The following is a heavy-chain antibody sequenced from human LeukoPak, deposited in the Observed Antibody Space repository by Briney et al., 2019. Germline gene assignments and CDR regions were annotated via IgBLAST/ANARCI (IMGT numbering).Heavy chain of an antibody. CDR2: INPDTGGT. Sequence: ASVKVSCKASGYTFTGYYMHWVRQAPGQGLEWMGWINPDTGGTIYAPEFQGRVTMTRDTSLNTAYMELNRLRSDDTAVYFCARDPTFDYWGQGTLVTVSS. V-gene: IGHV1-2*02. J-gene: IGHJ4*02. CDR1: GYTFTGYY. CDR3: ARDPTFDY.